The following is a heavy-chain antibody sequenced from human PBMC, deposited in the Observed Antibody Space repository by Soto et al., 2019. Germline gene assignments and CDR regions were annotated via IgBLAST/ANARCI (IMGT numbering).Heavy chain of an antibody. V-gene: IGHV4-59*01. Sequence: SETQSLTCSVSGGYISYYYWSWLRQPPGKGLEWIGYMYYSGGSNYNPSLNSRVTISVDTSKNQFSLKLTSVTAADTAVYHCARGGYCNGSACRGAFYYFQYGMDVWGQGTTVTVSS. J-gene: IGHJ6*02. CDR2: MYYSGGS. CDR3: ARGGYCNGSACRGAFYYFQYGMDV. D-gene: IGHD2-15*01. CDR1: GGYISYYY.